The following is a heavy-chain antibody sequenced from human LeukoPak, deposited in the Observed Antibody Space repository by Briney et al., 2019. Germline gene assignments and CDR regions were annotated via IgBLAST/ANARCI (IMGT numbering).Heavy chain of an antibody. V-gene: IGHV4-34*01. CDR2: INHSGST. Sequence: SETLSLTCAVYGGSFSGYYWSWIRQPPGKGLEWIGEINHSGSTNYNPSLKSRVTISVDTSKNQFSLKLSSVTAADTAVYYCARGLRITIFGVVIIPPYYMDVWGKGTTVTVSS. J-gene: IGHJ6*03. CDR1: GGSFSGYY. CDR3: ARGLRITIFGVVIIPPYYMDV. D-gene: IGHD3-3*01.